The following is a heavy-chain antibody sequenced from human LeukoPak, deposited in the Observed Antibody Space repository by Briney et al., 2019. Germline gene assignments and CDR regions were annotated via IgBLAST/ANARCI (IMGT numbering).Heavy chain of an antibody. D-gene: IGHD4-17*01. CDR2: IYSSGTT. V-gene: IGHV4-59*08. J-gene: IGHJ4*02. Sequence: SVTLSLTCPVSGGSISSYYWSWIRQPPGKGLEWIGYIYSSGTTNYNPSLKSRITMSLDTSRNQFSLRLSSVTAADTAVYYCTRHAGYGENVDCWGQGTLVTVSS. CDR1: GGSISSYY. CDR3: TRHAGYGENVDC.